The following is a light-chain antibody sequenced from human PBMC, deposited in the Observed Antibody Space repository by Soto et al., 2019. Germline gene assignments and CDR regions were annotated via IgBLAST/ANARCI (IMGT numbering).Light chain of an antibody. CDR2: GAS. V-gene: IGKV3-20*01. CDR3: QQYGSSAWT. J-gene: IGKJ1*01. CDR1: QSVSSNY. Sequence: EIVLTQSPGTLSLSPGERATLSCRASQSVSSNYLAWYQQKPGQAPRPLIYGASSRATGIPDRFSGSGAGTDFTLTISRLESEDFAVYYCQQYGSSAWTVGQGTKVEIK.